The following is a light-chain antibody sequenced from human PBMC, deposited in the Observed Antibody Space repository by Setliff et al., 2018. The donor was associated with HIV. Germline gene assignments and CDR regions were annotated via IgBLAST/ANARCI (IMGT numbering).Light chain of an antibody. CDR1: STDIDDYNY. V-gene: IGLV2-11*01. Sequence: QSALTQPPSVSGSPGQSVTFSCTGASTDIDDYNYVSWYQQRPGKAPKLIIYDVNKRPSGVPNRFSGSTSANAASLTISGLQADDEADYYCCSYAGAYVEFGGGTKVTVL. J-gene: IGLJ2*01. CDR3: CSYAGAYVE. CDR2: DVN.